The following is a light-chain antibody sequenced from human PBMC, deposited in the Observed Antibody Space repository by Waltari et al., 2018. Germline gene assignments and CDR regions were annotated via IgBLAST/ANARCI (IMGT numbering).Light chain of an antibody. CDR2: ASS. J-gene: IGKJ4*02. V-gene: IGKV1-39*01. CDR1: QIIRTY. CDR3: QQSYSTPRT. Sequence: DIQVTQSPSSLSASVGDRLTFTCRTSQIIRTYLNWYQQKPGKAPKALIYASSTWLSGVPSRFSGSASGTHFNLTISSLQPEDVATYYGQQSYSTPRTFGGGTKVDI.